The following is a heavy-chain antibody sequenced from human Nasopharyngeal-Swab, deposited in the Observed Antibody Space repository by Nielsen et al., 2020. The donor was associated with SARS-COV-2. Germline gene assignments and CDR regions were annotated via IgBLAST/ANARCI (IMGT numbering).Heavy chain of an antibody. Sequence: WVRQAPGQGLEWMGWINTNTGNPTYAQGFTGRFVFSLDTSVSTAYLQISSLQAEDTAVYYCARAFVSSWPYYYYGMDVWGQGTTVTVSS. V-gene: IGHV7-4-1*02. J-gene: IGHJ6*02. D-gene: IGHD6-13*01. CDR2: INTNTGNP. CDR3: ARAFVSSWPYYYYGMDV.